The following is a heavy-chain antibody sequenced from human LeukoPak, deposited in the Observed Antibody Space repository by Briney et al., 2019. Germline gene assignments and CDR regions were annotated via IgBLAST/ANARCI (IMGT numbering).Heavy chain of an antibody. CDR1: GYTFTAYY. V-gene: IGHV1-2*06. J-gene: IGHJ4*02. D-gene: IGHD1-26*01. Sequence: ASVKVSCKASGYTFTAYYIYWIRQAPGQGLEWMGQIDPNSDGTKYAQKFQGRVTMTRDTSISTAYMQVNSLRSDDTAVYYCARDFYSGSYYDYWGQGTLVTVSS. CDR2: IDPNSDGT. CDR3: ARDFYSGSYYDY.